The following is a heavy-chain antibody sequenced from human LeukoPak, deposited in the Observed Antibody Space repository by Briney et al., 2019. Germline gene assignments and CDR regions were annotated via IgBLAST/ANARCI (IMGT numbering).Heavy chain of an antibody. J-gene: IGHJ4*02. CDR1: RFTFSNFA. D-gene: IGHD1-26*01. CDR3: ARARGKWHLLPLDY. V-gene: IGHV3-30*04. CDR2: ISHDGTTK. Sequence: GGSLRLSCAASRFTFSNFAMHWVRQAPGKGLEWVAIISHDGTTKHYADSVKGRFTISRDNSNSSLFLQMNGLRGEDTAVYFCARARGKWHLLPLDYWGQGTLVTVSS.